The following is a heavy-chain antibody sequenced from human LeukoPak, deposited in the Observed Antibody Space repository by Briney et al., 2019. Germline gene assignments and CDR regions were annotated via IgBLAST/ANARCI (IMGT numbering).Heavy chain of an antibody. V-gene: IGHV4-39*02. Sequence: PSETLSLTCTVSGASISRTSYYWGWIRQPPGKGLEWIGSIYYSGSTYYNPSLKSRVTISVDTSKNHFSLKLSSVTAADTAMYYCARLDYGAPDYWGQGTLVTVSS. J-gene: IGHJ4*02. CDR2: IYYSGST. CDR1: GASISRTSYY. D-gene: IGHD4-17*01. CDR3: ARLDYGAPDY.